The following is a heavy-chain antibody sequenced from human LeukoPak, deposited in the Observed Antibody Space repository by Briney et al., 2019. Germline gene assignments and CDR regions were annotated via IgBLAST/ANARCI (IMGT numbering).Heavy chain of an antibody. CDR1: GGSISSSNYY. CDR2: IYSSGST. J-gene: IGHJ4*02. D-gene: IGHD1-26*01. Sequence: SETLSLTCTVSGGSISSSNYYWGWIRQPLGKGLVWIGRIYSSGSTNYNPSLKSRVTISLDASKNQFSLKLSSVTAADTAVYYCARDPPRGFPLGIFDYWGQGTLVTVSS. V-gene: IGHV4-39*07. CDR3: ARDPPRGFPLGIFDY.